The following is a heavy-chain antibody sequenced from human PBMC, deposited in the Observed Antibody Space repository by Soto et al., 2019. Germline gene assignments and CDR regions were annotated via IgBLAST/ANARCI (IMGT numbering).Heavy chain of an antibody. V-gene: IGHV3-30*18. CDR1: GFTFSNYG. J-gene: IGHJ1*01. D-gene: IGHD6-13*01. CDR2: ISYDGSNK. Sequence: QVQLVESGGGVVQPGRSLRLSCAASGFTFSNYGMHWVRQAPGKGLEWVAVISYDGSNKYYADSVKGRFTISRDNSKNTLYLQMNSLRAEDTAVYYCAKDPGIAAAGPFQHWGQGTLVTVSS. CDR3: AKDPGIAAAGPFQH.